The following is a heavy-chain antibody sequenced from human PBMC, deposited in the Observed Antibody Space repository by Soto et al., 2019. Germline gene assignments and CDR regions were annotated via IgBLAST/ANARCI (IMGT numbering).Heavy chain of an antibody. D-gene: IGHD2-15*01. V-gene: IGHV4-34*01. J-gene: IGHJ6*03. CDR3: ARVPYCSGGSCYLFRWDYYYYYYMDV. CDR2: INHSGST. CDR1: GGSFSGYY. Sequence: SETLSLTCAVYGGSFSGYYWSWIRQPPGKGLEWIGEINHSGSTNYNPSLKSRVTISVDTSKNQFSLKLSSVTAADTAVYYCARVPYCSGGSCYLFRWDYYYYYYMDVWGKGTTVTVSS.